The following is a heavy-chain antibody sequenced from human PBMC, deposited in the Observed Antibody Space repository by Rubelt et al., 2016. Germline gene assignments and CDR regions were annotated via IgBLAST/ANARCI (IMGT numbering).Heavy chain of an antibody. CDR3: ARSSSSYYYYGMDV. D-gene: IGHD6-6*01. J-gene: IGHJ6*02. CDR1: GGSISSSSYY. V-gene: IGHV4-39*07. CDR2: IYHSGGT. Sequence: QLQLQESGPGLVKPSETLSLTCTVSGGSISSSSYYWGWIRQPPGKGLEWIGSIYHSGGTYYNPSLKSRVTISVDTCKNQFSLELSSVTAADTAVYYCARSSSSYYYYGMDVWGQGTTVTVSS.